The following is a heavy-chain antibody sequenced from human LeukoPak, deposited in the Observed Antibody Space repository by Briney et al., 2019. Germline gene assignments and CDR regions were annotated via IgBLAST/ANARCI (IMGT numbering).Heavy chain of an antibody. CDR1: GGSISSSSYY. D-gene: IGHD2-2*01. CDR3: ARLVVGSYFDY. V-gene: IGHV4-39*01. Sequence: PSETLSLTGSVSGGSISSSSYYWGWIRQPPGKGLEWSGSIYYSGSTYYNPSLKSRVTISVDTSKNQFSLKLSSVTAADTAVYYCARLVVGSYFDYWGQGTLVTVSS. CDR2: IYYSGST. J-gene: IGHJ4*02.